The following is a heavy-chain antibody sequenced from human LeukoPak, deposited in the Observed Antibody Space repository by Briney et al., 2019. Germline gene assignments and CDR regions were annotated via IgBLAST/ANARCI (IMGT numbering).Heavy chain of an antibody. D-gene: IGHD1-1*01. V-gene: IGHV4-38-2*02. CDR2: IYHSGST. CDR3: ARDGRKDTKAVDY. CDR1: DYSISSGYY. Sequence: SETLSLTCTVSDYSISSGYYWGWVRQPPGKGLEWIGSIYHSGSTYYNPSLKSRVTISVDTSKNQFSLKLSSVTAADTAVYYCARDGRKDTKAVDYWGQGTLVTVSS. J-gene: IGHJ4*02.